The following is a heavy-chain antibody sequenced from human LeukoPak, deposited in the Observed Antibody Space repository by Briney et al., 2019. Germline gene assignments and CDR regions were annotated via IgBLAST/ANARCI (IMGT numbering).Heavy chain of an antibody. J-gene: IGHJ4*02. CDR2: ISVYNGNT. CDR3: ARDWDYESSGEGYFDY. V-gene: IGHV1-18*01. Sequence: GASVKVSCKASGYTFTTYGITWVRQAPGQGLEWMGWISVYNGNTNYAQNVQGRVTMTTDTSTSTAYMELRSLRSDDTAVYYCARDWDYESSGEGYFDYWGQGTLVTVSS. D-gene: IGHD3-22*01. CDR1: GYTFTTYG.